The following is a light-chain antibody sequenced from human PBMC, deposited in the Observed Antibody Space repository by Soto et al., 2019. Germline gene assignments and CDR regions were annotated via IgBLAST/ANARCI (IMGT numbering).Light chain of an antibody. CDR2: GAS. CDR1: QSISTY. V-gene: IGKV1-39*01. J-gene: IGKJ1*01. Sequence: DIQMTQSPSSLSASVGDRVTITCRASQSISTYLNWYQQKPGKAPKLLIYGASSLQSGVPSGFSGTGSGTDFTLTISRLQPEDFATYYCQQSYSTSWTFGQGTKVELK. CDR3: QQSYSTSWT.